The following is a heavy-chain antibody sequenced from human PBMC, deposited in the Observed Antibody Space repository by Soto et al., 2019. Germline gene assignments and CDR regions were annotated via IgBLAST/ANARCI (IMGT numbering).Heavy chain of an antibody. CDR3: ASQGCSGGSCYGNWFDP. V-gene: IGHV5-10-1*01. CDR2: IDPSDSYT. D-gene: IGHD2-15*01. CDR1: GYSFISYW. J-gene: IGHJ5*02. Sequence: HGEFLKISCKGSGYSFISYWISWVRQMPGKGLEWMGRIDPSDSYTNYSPSFQGHVTISADKSISTAYLQWSSLKASDTAMYFCASQGCSGGSCYGNWFDPWGQGTLVTVSS.